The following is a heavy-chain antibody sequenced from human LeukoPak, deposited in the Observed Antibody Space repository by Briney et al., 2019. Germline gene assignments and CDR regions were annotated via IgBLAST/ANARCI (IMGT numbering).Heavy chain of an antibody. V-gene: IGHV4-59*12. CDR2: IYHSGST. D-gene: IGHD3-10*01. J-gene: IGHJ3*02. CDR3: ARVGYYGSGGTRHDAFDI. Sequence: SETLSLTCTVSGGSISSYYWSWIRQPPGKGLEWIGYIYHSGSTYYNPSLKSRVTISVDRSKNQFSLKLSSVTAADTAVYYCARVGYYGSGGTRHDAFDIWGQGTMVTVSS. CDR1: GGSISSYY.